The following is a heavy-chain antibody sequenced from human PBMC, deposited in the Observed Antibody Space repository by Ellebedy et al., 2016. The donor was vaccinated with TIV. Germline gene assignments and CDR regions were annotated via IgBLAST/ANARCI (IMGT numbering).Heavy chain of an antibody. CDR3: ARAGMVGATYWLDP. CDR1: GFTFNNYA. CDR2: ISYDGSSQ. J-gene: IGHJ5*02. V-gene: IGHV3-30-3*01. D-gene: IGHD2-15*01. Sequence: GESLKISXAASGFTFNNYAILWVRQAPGKGLEWVAVISYDGSSQHYADSVKGRFTISRDNSKNTLYLQMNSLISEDTAVYYCARAGMVGATYWLDPWGQGTLVTVSS.